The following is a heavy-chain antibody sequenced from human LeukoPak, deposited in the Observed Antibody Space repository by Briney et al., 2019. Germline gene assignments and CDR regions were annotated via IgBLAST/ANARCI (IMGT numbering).Heavy chain of an antibody. V-gene: IGHV3-23*01. D-gene: IGHD3-9*01. Sequence: GGSLRLSCAASGFTLTTYTMSWVRQIPGKGLEWVSTISDNAYYADSVKGRFTTSRDTSRNTLHLQMDSLRAEDTALYYCVKAIRPFNTGNYYSCLDFWGHGTLVTVSS. J-gene: IGHJ5*01. CDR2: ISDNA. CDR1: GFTLTTYT. CDR3: VKAIRPFNTGNYYSCLDF.